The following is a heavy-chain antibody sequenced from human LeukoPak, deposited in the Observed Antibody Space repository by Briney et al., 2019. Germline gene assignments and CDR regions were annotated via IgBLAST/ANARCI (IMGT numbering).Heavy chain of an antibody. D-gene: IGHD3-10*01. CDR1: GYTFTGYY. Sequence: ASVKVSCKASGYTFTGYYIHWVRQAPGQGLEWMGWINPTSGGTSYAQKFQGRVTMTRDTSITTVYMELSRLKSDDTAVYYCARAPPYSGSGTYYAHFDYWGQGTLVTASS. V-gene: IGHV1-2*02. CDR2: INPTSGGT. J-gene: IGHJ4*02. CDR3: ARAPPYSGSGTYYAHFDY.